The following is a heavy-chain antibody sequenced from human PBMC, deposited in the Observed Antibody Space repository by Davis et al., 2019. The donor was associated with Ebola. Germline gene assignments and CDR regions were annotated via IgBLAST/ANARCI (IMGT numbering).Heavy chain of an antibody. CDR3: ARGSHRIQLWFSGWFDP. CDR2: ISYDGSNK. CDR1: GFTFSSYA. V-gene: IGHV3-30*03. D-gene: IGHD5-18*01. J-gene: IGHJ5*02. Sequence: GGSLRLSCAASGFTFSSYAMSWVRQAPGKGLEWVAVISYDGSNKYYADSVKGRFTISRDNSKNTLYLQMNSLRAEDTAVYYCARGSHRIQLWFSGWFDPWGQGTLVTVSS.